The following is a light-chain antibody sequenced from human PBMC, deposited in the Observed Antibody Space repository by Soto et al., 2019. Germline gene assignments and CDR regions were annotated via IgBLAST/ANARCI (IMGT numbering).Light chain of an antibody. J-gene: IGKJ5*01. Sequence: EMVLTQSPGTLSLSPGERATLSCRASQSVSSTYLARYQQKPGQAPRLFIYSASSRVTGIPDMISGSGSGPDSALTLSGLEPADFAVDYCQQDGESPPIIFDQGTGL. CDR3: QQDGESPPII. V-gene: IGKV3-20*01. CDR1: QSVSSTY. CDR2: SAS.